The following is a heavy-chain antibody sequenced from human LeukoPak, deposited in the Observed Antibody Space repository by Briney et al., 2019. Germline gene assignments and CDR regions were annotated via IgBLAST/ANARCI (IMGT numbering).Heavy chain of an antibody. CDR1: GDTLSQLT. D-gene: IGHD6-6*01. V-gene: IGHV1-24*01. CDR2: FDPEYGEK. CDR3: ARDPAPYSSSSGFDY. J-gene: IGHJ4*02. Sequence: ASVKVSCKISGDTLSQLTIHWVRQAPGEGLEKMGRFDPEYGEKVFAQTFQGRVTITADKSTSTAYMELSSLRSEDTAVYYCARDPAPYSSSSGFDYWGQGTLVTVSS.